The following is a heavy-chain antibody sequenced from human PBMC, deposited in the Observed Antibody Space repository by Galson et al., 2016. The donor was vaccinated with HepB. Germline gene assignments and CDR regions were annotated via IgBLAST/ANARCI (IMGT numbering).Heavy chain of an antibody. V-gene: IGHV3-23*01. Sequence: SLRLSCAASGFTFSSYAMSWVRQAPGKGLEWVSVISGIGGSTYYADSVKGRFSISRDNSKNTLYLQMNSLRAEDTALYYCAKRGDGYNYFYYYMDVWGKGPTVTVSS. D-gene: IGHD5-24*01. CDR2: ISGIGGST. CDR1: GFTFSSYA. J-gene: IGHJ6*03. CDR3: AKRGDGYNYFYYYMDV.